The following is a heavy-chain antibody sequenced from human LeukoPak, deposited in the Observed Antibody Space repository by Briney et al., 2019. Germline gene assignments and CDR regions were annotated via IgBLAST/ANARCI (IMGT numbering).Heavy chain of an antibody. CDR1: GFTFSSSW. CDR2: IKSDGSST. D-gene: IGHD1-26*01. J-gene: IGHJ4*02. Sequence: GGSLRLSCAASGFTFSSSWMHWVRQAPGKGLVWVSRIKSDGSSTSYADSVKGRFTISRDNAKNMVYLQMNSQRAEDTAVYYCAREPMGVTGYWGQGTLVTVSS. CDR3: AREPMGVTGY. V-gene: IGHV3-74*01.